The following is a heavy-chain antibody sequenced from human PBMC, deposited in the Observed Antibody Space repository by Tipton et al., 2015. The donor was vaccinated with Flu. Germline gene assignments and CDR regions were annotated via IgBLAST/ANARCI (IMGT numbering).Heavy chain of an antibody. CDR1: GGSISSYY. D-gene: IGHD3-3*01. CDR2: IYTSGST. CDR3: ARDLPYYDFWSGSHPYYYYGMDV. J-gene: IGHJ6*02. V-gene: IGHV4-4*07. Sequence: TLSLTCTVSGGSISSYYWSWIRQPAGKGLEWIGRIYTSGSTNYNPSLKSRVTMSVDTSKNQFSLKLSSVTAADTAVYYCARDLPYYDFWSGSHPYYYYGMDVWGQGTTVTVSS.